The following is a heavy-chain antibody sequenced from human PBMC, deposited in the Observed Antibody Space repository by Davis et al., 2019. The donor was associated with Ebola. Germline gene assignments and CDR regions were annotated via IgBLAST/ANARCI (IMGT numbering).Heavy chain of an antibody. J-gene: IGHJ6*04. Sequence: ASVKVSCKASGYNFRTYATHWVRQAPGQRLEWMGWTNAANGNTKYSQKFQGRVTLTRDTSASTVYMELSSLRTEDTAVYYCARAEYNDFWSGYPDYYGMDVWGKGTTVTVSS. CDR1: GYNFRTYA. CDR2: TNAANGNT. D-gene: IGHD3-3*01. CDR3: ARAEYNDFWSGYPDYYGMDV. V-gene: IGHV1-3*01.